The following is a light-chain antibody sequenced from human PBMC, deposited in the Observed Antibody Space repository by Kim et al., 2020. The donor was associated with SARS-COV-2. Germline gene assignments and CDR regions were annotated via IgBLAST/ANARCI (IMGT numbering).Light chain of an antibody. CDR1: QSVSSN. V-gene: IGKV3-15*01. CDR2: GAS. Sequence: SPGERATPSCRASQSVSSNLAWYQQKPGQAPRLLIYGASTRATGIPARFSGSGSGTEFTLTISSLQSEDFAVYYCQQYNNWPPLTFGQGTKVDIK. CDR3: QQYNNWPPLT. J-gene: IGKJ1*01.